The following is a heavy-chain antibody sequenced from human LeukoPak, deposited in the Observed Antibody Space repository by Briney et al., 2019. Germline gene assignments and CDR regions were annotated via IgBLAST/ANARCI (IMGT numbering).Heavy chain of an antibody. D-gene: IGHD5-12*01. CDR1: GFTFDDYG. Sequence: PGGSLRLSCAASGFTFDDYGMSWVRQTPGKGLEWVSGINWNGGSTGYADSVKGRFTSSIDNAKNSLYLQMNSLRAEDTALYYCASSSGYTYYYYMDVWGKGTTVTVSS. CDR3: ASSSGYTYYYYMDV. J-gene: IGHJ6*03. V-gene: IGHV3-20*04. CDR2: INWNGGST.